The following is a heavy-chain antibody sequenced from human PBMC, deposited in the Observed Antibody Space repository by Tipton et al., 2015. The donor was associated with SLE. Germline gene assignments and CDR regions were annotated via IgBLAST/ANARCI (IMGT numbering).Heavy chain of an antibody. CDR3: AIPTVGATGGFDS. D-gene: IGHD1-26*01. V-gene: IGHV4-39*07. Sequence: LRLSCTVSGAYINSNTYYWGWIRQPPGKGLEWIGSMFYSGSTYYNPSLRSRVTISVDTSRNQFSLKLTSVTAADTAVYYCAIPTVGATGGFDSWGHGTLVIVSS. J-gene: IGHJ4*01. CDR2: MFYSGST. CDR1: GAYINSNTYY.